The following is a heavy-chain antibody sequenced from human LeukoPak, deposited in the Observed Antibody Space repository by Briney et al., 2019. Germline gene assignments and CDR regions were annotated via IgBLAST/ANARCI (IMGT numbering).Heavy chain of an antibody. CDR3: AKVSVPMIMVNVDY. Sequence: GGALRLSFGASGFTLSDYGMDLVRQGPGKGLGGGGSISHDGRNKYYGDSVKGRFTISRDNSKNTLYLQMNNLRAEDTAVYYCAKVSVPMIMVNVDYWGQGILVTVSS. CDR2: ISHDGRNK. J-gene: IGHJ4*02. V-gene: IGHV3-30*02. D-gene: IGHD2-8*01. CDR1: GFTLSDYG.